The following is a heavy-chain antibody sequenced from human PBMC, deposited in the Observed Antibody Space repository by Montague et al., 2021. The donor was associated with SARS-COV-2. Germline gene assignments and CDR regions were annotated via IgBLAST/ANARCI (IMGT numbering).Heavy chain of an antibody. D-gene: IGHD3-16*01. J-gene: IGHJ4*02. V-gene: IGHV4-59*08. CDR3: ARHYDHSSRVDS. Sequence: SETLSLTCTVSGGSISSDYWTWIRQPPGKGLEWIAFFNYRGNTYYNPSLRGRVTISVDPSSNHFSLTLSSVTAADTAIYYCARHYDHSSRVDSWGQGTLVTVSS. CDR2: FNYRGNT. CDR1: GGSISSDY.